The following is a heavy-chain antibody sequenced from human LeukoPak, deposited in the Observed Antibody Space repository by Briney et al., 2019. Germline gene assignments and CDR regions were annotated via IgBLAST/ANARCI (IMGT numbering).Heavy chain of an antibody. CDR1: GGSFSGYY. Sequence: SETLSLTCAVYGGSFSGYYWSWIRQPPGKGLEWIGEINHSGSTNYNPSLKSRVPISVDTSKNQFSLKLSSVTAADTAVYYCASSYGSGSRYYYYYYMDVWGKGTTVTISS. CDR2: INHSGST. D-gene: IGHD3-10*01. V-gene: IGHV4-34*01. CDR3: ASSYGSGSRYYYYYYMDV. J-gene: IGHJ6*03.